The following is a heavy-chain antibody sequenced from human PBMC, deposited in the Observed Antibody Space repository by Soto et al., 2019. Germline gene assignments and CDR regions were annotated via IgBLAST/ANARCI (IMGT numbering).Heavy chain of an antibody. V-gene: IGHV4-31*03. CDR1: GGSNSSGGYY. Sequence: SETLSLTCTVSGGSNSSGGYYWSWIRQHPGKGLEWIGYIYYSGSTYYNPSLKSRVTISVDTSKNQFSLKLSSVTAADTAVYYCARARSIAVTNIYYFDYWGQGTLVTVSS. CDR3: ARARSIAVTNIYYFDY. D-gene: IGHD4-17*01. J-gene: IGHJ4*02. CDR2: IYYSGST.